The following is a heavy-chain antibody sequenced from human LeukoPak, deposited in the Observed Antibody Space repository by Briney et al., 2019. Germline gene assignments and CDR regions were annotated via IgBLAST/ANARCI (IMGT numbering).Heavy chain of an antibody. V-gene: IGHV5-51*01. D-gene: IGHD3-22*01. CDR1: GYGFTSYW. CDR3: ARLDYYDSSGYYLDY. CDR2: IYPGDSDT. J-gene: IGHJ4*02. Sequence: GESLQISFKGSGYGFTSYWIGWVRPMPGKGLEWMGIIYPGDSDTRYSPSFQGQVTISADKSISTAYLQWSSLKASDTAMYYCARLDYYDSSGYYLDYWGQGTLVTVSS.